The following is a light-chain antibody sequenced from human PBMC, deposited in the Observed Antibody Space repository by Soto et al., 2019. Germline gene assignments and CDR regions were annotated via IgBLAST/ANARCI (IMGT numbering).Light chain of an antibody. CDR2: AAS. J-gene: IGKJ1*01. Sequence: DIQMTQSPSSLSASIGDRVTITCRASQAIIKYLNWYQQKPGKAPKLLIHAASSLQSGVPSRFSGSGSGTDFTLTISSLQPEDFATYYCQQSYSTPQTFGQGTKVEIK. CDR1: QAIIKY. CDR3: QQSYSTPQT. V-gene: IGKV1-39*01.